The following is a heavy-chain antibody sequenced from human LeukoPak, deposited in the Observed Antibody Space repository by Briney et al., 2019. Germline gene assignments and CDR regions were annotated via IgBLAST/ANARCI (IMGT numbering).Heavy chain of an antibody. D-gene: IGHD4-17*01. CDR1: GYTFTSYG. CDR3: ARGVIFRTVTTGGWFDP. V-gene: IGHV1-18*01. J-gene: IGHJ5*02. Sequence: GASVKVSCKASGYTFTSYGISWVRQAPGQGLEWMGWISAYNGNTNYAQKLQGRVTMTTDTSTSTAYMELRSLRSDDTAVYYCARGVIFRTVTTGGWFDPWGRGTLVTVSS. CDR2: ISAYNGNT.